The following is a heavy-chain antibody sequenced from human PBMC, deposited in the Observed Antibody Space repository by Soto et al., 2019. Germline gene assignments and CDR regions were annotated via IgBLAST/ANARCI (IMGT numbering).Heavy chain of an antibody. V-gene: IGHV3-9*01. CDR2: ISWNSGSI. D-gene: IGHD6-13*01. CDR3: AKDSLAAAGRYDAFDI. CDR1: GFTFDDYA. Sequence: GGSLRLSCAASGFTFDDYAMHWVRQAPGKGLEWVSGISWNSGSIGYADSVKGRFTISRDNAKNSLYLQMNSLRAEDTALYYCAKDSLAAAGRYDAFDIWGQGTMVTVSS. J-gene: IGHJ3*02.